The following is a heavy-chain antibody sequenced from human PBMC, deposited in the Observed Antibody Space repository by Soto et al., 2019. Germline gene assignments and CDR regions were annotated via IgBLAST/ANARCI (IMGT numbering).Heavy chain of an antibody. J-gene: IGHJ6*02. V-gene: IGHV3-21*01. CDR2: ISSSSSYI. D-gene: IGHD4-17*01. CDR1: GFTFSSYS. Sequence: PVESLRISCAASGFTFSSYSMNWVRQAPGKGLEWVSSISSSSSYIYYADSVKGRFAISRDNAKNSLYLQMNSLRAEDTAVYYCARASVTTPFHVWGQGTTVTVSS. CDR3: ARASVTTPFHV.